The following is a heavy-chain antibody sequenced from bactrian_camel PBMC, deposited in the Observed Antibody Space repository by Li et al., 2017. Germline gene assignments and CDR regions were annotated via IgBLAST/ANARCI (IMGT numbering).Heavy chain of an antibody. D-gene: IGHD5*01. Sequence: DVQLVESGGGLVQPGGSLRLSCAASGFTFSTYPMTWVRQAPGKGLEWVSAGLTGGTMAWYKASVKGRFTISRDNAKNTLYLQMNSLKTEDTAVYYCANEGLATVLPQSYWGQGTQVTVS. J-gene: IGHJ4*01. V-gene: IGHV3S42*01. CDR1: GFTFSTYP. CDR2: GLTGGTMA. CDR3: ANEGLATVLPQSY.